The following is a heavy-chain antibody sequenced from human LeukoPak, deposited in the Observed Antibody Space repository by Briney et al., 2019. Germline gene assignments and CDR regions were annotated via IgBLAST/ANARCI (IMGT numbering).Heavy chain of an antibody. V-gene: IGHV3-15*01. J-gene: IGHJ4*02. CDR2: IKSKTDGGTT. CDR3: TTDRHYYDSSGYPYYFDY. D-gene: IGHD3-22*01. CDR1: GFTFSNAW. Sequence: PGGSLRLSCAASGFTFSNAWMSWVRQAPGKGLEWVGRIKSKTDGGTTDYAAPVKGRFTISRDDSKNTPYLQMNSLKTEDTAVYYCTTDRHYYDSSGYPYYFDYWGQGTLVTVSS.